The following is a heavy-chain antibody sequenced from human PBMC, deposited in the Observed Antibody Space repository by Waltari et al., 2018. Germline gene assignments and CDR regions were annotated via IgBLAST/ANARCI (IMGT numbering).Heavy chain of an antibody. CDR3: ARDRGPSAVTSFDS. V-gene: IGHV1-18*01. D-gene: IGHD4-17*01. Sequence: QLMQSVAEVKKPGASVRVSCKASGYTFPRYVLNWVRQAPGRGLEWMGWISGYNGNINYAQSLQGRISMTTDTSTSTAYMELRSLTSDDTAVYYCARDRGPSAVTSFDSWGQGTLVTVSP. CDR2: ISGYNGNI. CDR1: GYTFPRYV. J-gene: IGHJ4*02.